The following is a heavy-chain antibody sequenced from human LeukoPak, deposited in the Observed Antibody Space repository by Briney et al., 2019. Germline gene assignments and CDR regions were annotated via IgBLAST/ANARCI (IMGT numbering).Heavy chain of an antibody. CDR1: EFTFSSYW. D-gene: IGHD4-17*01. Sequence: GGSLRLSCAASEFTFSSYWMGWVRQAPGKGLEWVANIKQDGGQIYYLESVKGRFTVSRDNAKNSLYLQMNSLRAEDTAVYYCARLGARQMLEYWGQGTLVTVSS. V-gene: IGHV3-7*01. CDR2: IKQDGGQI. J-gene: IGHJ4*02. CDR3: ARLGARQMLEY.